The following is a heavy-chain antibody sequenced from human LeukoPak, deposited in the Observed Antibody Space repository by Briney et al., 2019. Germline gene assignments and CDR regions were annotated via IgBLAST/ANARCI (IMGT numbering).Heavy chain of an antibody. CDR2: ISYDGTNQ. V-gene: IGHV3-30-3*01. CDR3: AREKTLNVDTAMVIDY. J-gene: IGHJ4*02. CDR1: GFTFVSYP. D-gene: IGHD5-18*01. Sequence: GRSLRLSCAASGFTFVSYPMHWVRQAPGKGLEWVAVISYDGTNQFYADSVKGRFTISRDNFRNTLHLHMDSLRAEDTAVYYCAREKTLNVDTAMVIDYWGQGTLVTVSS.